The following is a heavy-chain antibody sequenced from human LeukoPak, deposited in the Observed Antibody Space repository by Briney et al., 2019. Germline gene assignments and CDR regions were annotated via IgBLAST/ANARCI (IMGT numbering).Heavy chain of an antibody. J-gene: IGHJ4*02. CDR2: IYYSGSI. Sequence: SETLSLTCTVSGGSISSSSYYWGWIRQPPGKGLDWIGSIYYSGSIYYNPSVKRRFTISVDPAKNTFSLKLSSVTAADTAVYYCARLNIQLWTSNDYWGQGTLVTVSS. CDR1: GGSISSSSYY. D-gene: IGHD5-18*01. CDR3: ARLNIQLWTSNDY. V-gene: IGHV4-39*01.